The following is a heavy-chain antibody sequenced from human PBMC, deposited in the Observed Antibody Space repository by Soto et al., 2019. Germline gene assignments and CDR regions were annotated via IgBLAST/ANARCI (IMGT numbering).Heavy chain of an antibody. CDR1: GGSISSSSYF. J-gene: IGHJ5*02. CDR2: IYYSGST. CDR3: ARHPSDFWFDP. V-gene: IGHV4-39*01. Sequence: QLQLQESGPGLVKPSETLSLTCSDSGGSISSSSYFWGWIRQPPGKGLEWIGSIYYSGSTYYNPSIKSRVTVSVDTSKNQFSLKLSSVTAADTAVYYCARHPSDFWFDPWGQGTLVTVSS. D-gene: IGHD2-21*02.